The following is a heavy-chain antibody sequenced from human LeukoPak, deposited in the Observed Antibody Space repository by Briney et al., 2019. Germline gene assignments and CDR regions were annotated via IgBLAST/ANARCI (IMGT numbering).Heavy chain of an antibody. Sequence: SETLSLTCTVSGGPISSGSYYWGWIRQPPGKGLEWLGSIYYSGSTYYNPSLKSRVTISVDTSRNQFSLKLSSVTAADTAVYYCASLYYYGSGSYHDYWGQGTLVTVSS. V-gene: IGHV4-39*01. CDR2: IYYSGST. CDR1: GGPISSGSYY. CDR3: ASLYYYGSGSYHDY. J-gene: IGHJ4*02. D-gene: IGHD3-10*01.